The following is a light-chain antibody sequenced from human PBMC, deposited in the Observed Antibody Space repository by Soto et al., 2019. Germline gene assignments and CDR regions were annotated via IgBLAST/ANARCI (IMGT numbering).Light chain of an antibody. CDR3: QQYGSSPTWT. J-gene: IGKJ1*01. CDR1: QSVSSNY. Sequence: EIVMTQSPATLSVSPGERSTLSFMASQSVSSNYLAWYQQKPGQAPRLLIYGASTRASGIPDRFSGSGSGTDFTLTISRLEPEDSAVYYCQQYGSSPTWTFGQGTKVDIK. V-gene: IGKV3-20*01. CDR2: GAS.